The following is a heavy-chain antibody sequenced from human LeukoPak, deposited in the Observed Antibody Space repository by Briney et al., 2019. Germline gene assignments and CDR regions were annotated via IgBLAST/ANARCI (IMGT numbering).Heavy chain of an antibody. J-gene: IGHJ4*02. D-gene: IGHD5-12*01. V-gene: IGHV4-59*01. CDR1: DGSITNYD. CDR2: VHYSGTA. Sequence: SETLSLTCTVSDGSITNYDWSWVRQPPGKGLEFIGHVHYSGTANYNPSLRSRVTISIDTSKKHFFLKLKSVTAADTAVYYCARGGDGGYDPVDYWGQGTLVTVSS. CDR3: ARGGDGGYDPVDY.